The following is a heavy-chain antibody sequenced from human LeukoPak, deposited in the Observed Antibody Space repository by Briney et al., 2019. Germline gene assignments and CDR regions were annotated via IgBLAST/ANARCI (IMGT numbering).Heavy chain of an antibody. Sequence: PSQTLSLTCTVSGGFISSGGYYWSWIRQPPGKGLEWIGYIYHSGSTYYNPSLKSRVTISVDRSKNQFSLKLSSVTAADTAVYYCASGYSYGVRYFDYWGQGTLVTVSS. V-gene: IGHV4-30-2*01. CDR2: IYHSGST. D-gene: IGHD5-18*01. CDR3: ASGYSYGVRYFDY. CDR1: GGFISSGGYY. J-gene: IGHJ4*02.